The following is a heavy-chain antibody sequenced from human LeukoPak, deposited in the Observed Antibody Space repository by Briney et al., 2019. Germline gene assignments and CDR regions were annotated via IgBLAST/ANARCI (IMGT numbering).Heavy chain of an antibody. J-gene: IGHJ4*02. CDR3: ARGIGDLDY. CDR1: GGSISTSNYY. V-gene: IGHV4-39*07. D-gene: IGHD2-21*01. CDR2: IFYSGST. Sequence: PSETLSLTCTVSGGSISTSNYYWGWIRQPPGKGLEWIGNIFYSGSTYYSPSVKSRVTISLDTSRNQFSLKLNSVTAADTAVYYCARGIGDLDYWGQGTLVTVSS.